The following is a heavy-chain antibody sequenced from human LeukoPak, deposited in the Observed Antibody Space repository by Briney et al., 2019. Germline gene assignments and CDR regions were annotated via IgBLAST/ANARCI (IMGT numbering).Heavy chain of an antibody. J-gene: IGHJ4*02. D-gene: IGHD3-22*01. Sequence: PSETLSLTCTVSGGSISTGSYYWSWVRQPPGKGLEWIGYIYYSGSTYYNPSLKSRVTISVDTSKNQFSLNLSSETAADTAVYSCARDRSISGYFVGARGIKVTVP. CDR2: IYYSGST. CDR3: ARDRSISGYFV. V-gene: IGHV4-61*01. CDR1: GGSISTGSYY.